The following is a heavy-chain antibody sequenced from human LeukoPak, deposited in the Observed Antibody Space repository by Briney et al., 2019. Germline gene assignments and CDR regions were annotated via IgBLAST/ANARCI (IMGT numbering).Heavy chain of an antibody. CDR3: AREGSGAPRAFDI. V-gene: IGHV1-18*01. D-gene: IGHD6-19*01. J-gene: IGHJ3*02. Sequence: GASVKVSCKASGYTFTSYGISWVRQAPGQGLEWMGRIIPILGIANYAQKLQGRVTMTTDTSTSTAYMELRSLRSDDTAVYYCAREGSGAPRAFDIWGQGTMVTVSS. CDR2: IIPILGIA. CDR1: GYTFTSYG.